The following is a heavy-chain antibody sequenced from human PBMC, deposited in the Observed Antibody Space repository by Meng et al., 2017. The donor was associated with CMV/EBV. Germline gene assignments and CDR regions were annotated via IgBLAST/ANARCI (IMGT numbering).Heavy chain of an antibody. CDR2: ISYDGSNK. Sequence: VEAGGGVVQPGRSLRLSWAASGFTFSSYAMHWVRQAQGKGLEWVAVISYDGSNKYYADSVKGRFTISRDNSKNTLYLQMNSLRAEDTAVYYCARAEVGVVLAPGDYWGQGTLVTVSS. V-gene: IGHV3-30-3*01. J-gene: IGHJ4*02. CDR3: ARAEVGVVLAPGDY. CDR1: GFTFSSYA. D-gene: IGHD3-3*01.